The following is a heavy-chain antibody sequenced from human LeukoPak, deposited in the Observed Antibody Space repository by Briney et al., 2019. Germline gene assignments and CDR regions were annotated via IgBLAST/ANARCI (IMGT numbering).Heavy chain of an antibody. D-gene: IGHD3-10*01. CDR1: GGTFSSYA. Sequence: GASVKVSCKASGGTFSSYAISWVRQAPGQGLEWMGGIIPIFGTTNYAQKFQGRVTITADESTSTAYMELSSLTSEDTAVYYCARALNNYGSFFGYYYYFMDVWGKGTTVTVSS. J-gene: IGHJ6*03. CDR3: ARALNNYGSFFGYYYYFMDV. V-gene: IGHV1-69*13. CDR2: IIPIFGTT.